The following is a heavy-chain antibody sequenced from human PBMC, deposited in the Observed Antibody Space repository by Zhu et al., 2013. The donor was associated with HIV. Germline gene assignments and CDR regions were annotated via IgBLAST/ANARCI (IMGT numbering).Heavy chain of an antibody. J-gene: IGHJ6*02. V-gene: IGHV1-69*01. Sequence: QVQLVQSGAEVKKPGSSVKVSCKASGGTFSSYAIIWVRQAPGQGLEWMGGIVPIFDTPDYAQKFQGRVTITADEPTRTAYMELSSLRSEDTAVYYCARDLGWAVSGRYYYHGLDVWGQGDHGHRLL. CDR2: IVPIFDTP. CDR1: GGTFSSYA. CDR3: ARDLGWAVSGRYYYHGLDV. D-gene: IGHD2-15*01.